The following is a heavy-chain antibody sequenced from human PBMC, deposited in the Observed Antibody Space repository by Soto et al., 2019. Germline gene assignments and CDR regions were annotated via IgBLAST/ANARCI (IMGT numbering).Heavy chain of an antibody. V-gene: IGHV4-59*11. Sequence: SQTLSLTCTVSAGSIDSQDWNWVRQSPGKGISWIRHLHFRRYTNYNPSLQTRVTISSARSTNHVSLTLTSVTAPATPIYYCPTYWGPESHTFCFDLWGRGAQVTVSA. CDR2: LHFRRYT. CDR3: PTYWGPESHTFCFDL. D-gene: IGHD2-21*01. J-gene: IGHJ5*02. CDR1: AGSIDSQD.